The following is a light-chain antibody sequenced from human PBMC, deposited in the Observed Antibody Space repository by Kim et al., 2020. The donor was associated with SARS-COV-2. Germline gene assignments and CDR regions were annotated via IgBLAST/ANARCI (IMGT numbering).Light chain of an antibody. V-gene: IGLV1-44*01. CDR1: SSNIGGNT. CDR3: AAWDDSLNRVV. Sequence: QSVLTQPPSASGTPGQSVTISCSGSSSNIGGNTVNWYQQLPGTAPKPLIYSNNQRPSGVPERFSGSKSVTSASLAIGGLQSEDEAHYYCAAWDDSLNRVVFGGGTKLTVL. J-gene: IGLJ2*01. CDR2: SNN.